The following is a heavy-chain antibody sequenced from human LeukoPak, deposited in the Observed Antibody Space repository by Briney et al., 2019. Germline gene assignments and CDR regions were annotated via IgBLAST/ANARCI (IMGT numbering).Heavy chain of an antibody. CDR1: GYSISSGYY. CDR3: ARDKKLVSSSWYHYGMDV. D-gene: IGHD6-13*01. Sequence: SETLSLTCAVSGYSISSGYYWGWIRQPPGKGLEWIGSIYHSGSTYYNPSLKSRVTISVDTSKNQFSLKLSSVTAADTAVYYCARDKKLVSSSWYHYGMDVWGKGTTVTVTS. CDR2: IYHSGST. V-gene: IGHV4-38-2*02. J-gene: IGHJ6*04.